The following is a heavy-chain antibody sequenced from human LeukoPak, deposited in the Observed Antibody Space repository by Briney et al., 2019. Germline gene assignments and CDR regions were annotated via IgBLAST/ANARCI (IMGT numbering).Heavy chain of an antibody. CDR3: ARTRYCSSTSCYTGIAAATRVSDYFDY. D-gene: IGHD2-2*02. V-gene: IGHV4-30-2*01. Sequence: SQTLSLTCAVSGGSISSGGYSWSWIRQPPGKGLEWIGEINHSGSTNYNPSLKSRVTISVDTSKNQFSLKLSSVTAADTAVYYCARTRYCSSTSCYTGIAAATRVSDYFDYWGQGTLVTVSS. CDR2: INHSGST. J-gene: IGHJ4*02. CDR1: GGSISSGGYS.